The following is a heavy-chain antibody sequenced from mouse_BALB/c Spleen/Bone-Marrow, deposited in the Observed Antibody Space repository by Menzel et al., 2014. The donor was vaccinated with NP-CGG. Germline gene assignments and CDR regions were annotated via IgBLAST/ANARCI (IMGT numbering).Heavy chain of an antibody. Sequence: VQLKESGPELMKPGASVKISCKASGYSFTSYYIHWVKQNHGNSLEWIGYIDPFNGVTIYNQKFKGKATLTADKSSSTAYMHLSSLTSEDSAVYYCTRRVITTGPGFAYWGQGTLVTVSA. CDR3: TRRVITTGPGFAY. D-gene: IGHD2-4*01. CDR2: IDPFNGVT. CDR1: GYSFTSYY. J-gene: IGHJ3*01. V-gene: IGHV1-28*01.